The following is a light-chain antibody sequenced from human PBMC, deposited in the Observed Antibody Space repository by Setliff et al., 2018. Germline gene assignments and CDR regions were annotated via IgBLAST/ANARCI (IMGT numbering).Light chain of an antibody. V-gene: IGLV2-8*01. CDR2: EVS. Sequence: QSALAQPPSASGSPGQSVTISCTGTSSDVGGYNYVSWYQQHPGKAPKLMIYEVSKWPSGVPDRFSGSKSGNTASLTVSGLQAEDEADYYCSSYTSSYTYVFGTGTKVTVL. J-gene: IGLJ1*01. CDR1: SSDVGGYNY. CDR3: SSYTSSYTYV.